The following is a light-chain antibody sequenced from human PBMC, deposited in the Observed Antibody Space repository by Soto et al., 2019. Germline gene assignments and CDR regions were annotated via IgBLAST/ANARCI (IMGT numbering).Light chain of an antibody. CDR1: SSDVGSYNR. V-gene: IGLV2-18*02. CDR2: DVS. Sequence: QSALTQPPSVSGSPGHSVAIFCTGTSSDVGSYNRVSWYQQPPGSAPKLMIYDVSNRPSGVPDRFSGSKSGNAASLTISGLQAEDEADYYCCSYTSSNTYVFGTGTKLTV. J-gene: IGLJ1*01. CDR3: CSYTSSNTYV.